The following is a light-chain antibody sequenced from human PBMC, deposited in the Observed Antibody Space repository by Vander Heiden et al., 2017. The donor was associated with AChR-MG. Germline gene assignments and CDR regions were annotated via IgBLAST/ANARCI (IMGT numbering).Light chain of an antibody. CDR1: QGISNY. J-gene: IGKJ1*01. Sequence: DIQMTQSPSAMSASVGDTVTITCRATQGISNYLAWFQQKPGKVPERLVYSASTLEGGVPSRFSGSGSGTEFSLTISGLQPEDFATYFCLQHHTYPWTFGQGTTVGIK. V-gene: IGKV1-17*03. CDR2: SAS. CDR3: LQHHTYPWT.